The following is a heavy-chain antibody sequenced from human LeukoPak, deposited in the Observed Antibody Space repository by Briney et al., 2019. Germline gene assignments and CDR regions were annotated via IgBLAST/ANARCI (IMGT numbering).Heavy chain of an antibody. CDR2: IYYSGST. J-gene: IGHJ6*04. CDR3: ARYTYDYDSSGAGMDV. CDR1: GGSISSSSYY. Sequence: PSETLSLTCTVSGGSISSSSYYRGWIRQPPGKGLEWIGSIYYSGSTYYNPSLKSRVTISVDTSKNQFSLKLSSVTAADTAVYYCARYTYDYDSSGAGMDVWAKGPRSPSPQ. D-gene: IGHD3-22*01. V-gene: IGHV4-39*07.